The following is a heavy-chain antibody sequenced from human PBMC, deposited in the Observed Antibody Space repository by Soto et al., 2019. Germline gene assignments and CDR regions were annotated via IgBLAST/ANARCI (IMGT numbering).Heavy chain of an antibody. CDR3: ATDRSGIPLFDY. J-gene: IGHJ4*02. Sequence: ASVKVSCKVSGYTLTELSMHRVRQAPGKGLEWMGDFDPEDGETIYAQKFQGRVTMTEDTSTDTAYMELSSLRSEDTAVYYCATDRSGIPLFDYWGQGTLVTVSS. CDR2: FDPEDGET. V-gene: IGHV1-24*01. CDR1: GYTLTELS. D-gene: IGHD1-1*01.